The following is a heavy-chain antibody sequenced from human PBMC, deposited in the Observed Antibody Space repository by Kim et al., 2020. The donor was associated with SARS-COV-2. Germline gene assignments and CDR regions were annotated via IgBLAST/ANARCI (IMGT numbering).Heavy chain of an antibody. CDR3: AKEPYSSTFYGMDV. J-gene: IGHJ6*02. V-gene: IGHV3-23*01. D-gene: IGHD6-19*01. Sequence: GGSLRLSCAASGFTFSNYGISWVRQAPGKGLEWVSTISGTGGSTYYAGCVKGRFTISRDNSKNTVHLQMNSLRLEDTALYYCAKEPYSSTFYGMDVWGQG. CDR2: ISGTGGST. CDR1: GFTFSNYG.